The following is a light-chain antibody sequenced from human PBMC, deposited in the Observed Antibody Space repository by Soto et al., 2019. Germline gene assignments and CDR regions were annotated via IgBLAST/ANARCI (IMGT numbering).Light chain of an antibody. J-gene: IGLJ1*01. Sequence: QSALTQPASVSGSPGQSITISCTGTFSDVGSYNLVSWYQQHPGKAPKLMIYEASKRPSGVSNRFSGSKSGNTASLTISGLQAEDEADYHCASYAGTSTYVFGSGTKLTV. V-gene: IGLV2-23*01. CDR3: ASYAGTSTYV. CDR2: EAS. CDR1: FSDVGSYNL.